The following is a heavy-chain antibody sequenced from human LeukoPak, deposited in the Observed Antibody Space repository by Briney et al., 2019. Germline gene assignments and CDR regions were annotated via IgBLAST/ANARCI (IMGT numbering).Heavy chain of an antibody. J-gene: IGHJ4*02. V-gene: IGHV3-9*01. CDR2: ISWNSGSI. CDR3: AKDRQVVPAADFDY. D-gene: IGHD2-2*01. CDR1: GFTFDDYA. Sequence: GRSLRLSCAASGFTFDDYAMHWVRHAPGKGLEWVSGISWNSGSIGYADSVKGRFTISRDNAKNSLYLQMNSLRAEDTALYYCAKDRQVVPAADFDYWGQGTLVTVSS.